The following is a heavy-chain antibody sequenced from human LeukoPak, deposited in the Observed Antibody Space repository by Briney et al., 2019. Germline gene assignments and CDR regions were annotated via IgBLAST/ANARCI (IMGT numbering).Heavy chain of an antibody. CDR3: ASNRLAARLVDY. Sequence: KPGGSLRLSCAASGFTFSSYSMNWVRQAPGKGLEWVSSISSSSSYIYYADSVKGRFTISRDNAKNSLYLQMNRLRAEDTAVYYCASNRLAARLVDYWGQGTLVTVSS. J-gene: IGHJ4*02. V-gene: IGHV3-21*01. D-gene: IGHD6-6*01. CDR1: GFTFSSYS. CDR2: ISSSSSYI.